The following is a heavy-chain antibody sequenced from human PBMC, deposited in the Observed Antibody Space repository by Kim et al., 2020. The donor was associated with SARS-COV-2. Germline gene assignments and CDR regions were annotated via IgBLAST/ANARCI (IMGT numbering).Heavy chain of an antibody. CDR2: IYYSGST. D-gene: IGHD3-3*01. CDR1: GGSISSYY. CDR3: ARLRMKVERITIFGVGLDV. V-gene: IGHV4-59*08. J-gene: IGHJ6*02. Sequence: SETLSLTCTVSGGSISSYYWSWIRQPPGKGLEWIGYIYYSGSTNDNPSLKSRVTISVDTSKNQFSLKLSSVTAADTAVYYCARLRMKVERITIFGVGLDVWGQGTTVTVSS.